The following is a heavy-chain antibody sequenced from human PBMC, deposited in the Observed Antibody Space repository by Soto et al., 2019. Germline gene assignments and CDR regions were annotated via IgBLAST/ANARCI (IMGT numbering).Heavy chain of an antibody. J-gene: IGHJ5*02. CDR2: ISTYSGDT. D-gene: IGHD5-12*01. Sequence: QVHLVQSGVDVKTPGASVKVSCQASGYTFFTYDISWVRQAPGQGLEWMGWISTYSGDTKYAQKFQGRVTMTTDTSTTTAYLELRSLRSDDTAVDYCARHHGPTTSENWFDPWGQGTLVTVSS. CDR1: GYTFFTYD. V-gene: IGHV1-18*01. CDR3: ARHHGPTTSENWFDP.